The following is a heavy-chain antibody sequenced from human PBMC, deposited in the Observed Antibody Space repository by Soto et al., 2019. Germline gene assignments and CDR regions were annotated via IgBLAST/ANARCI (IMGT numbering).Heavy chain of an antibody. CDR2: MNPNSGNT. V-gene: IGHV1-8*01. CDR3: ARWDYGDYARFDY. J-gene: IGHJ4*02. CDR1: GYTFTSHD. D-gene: IGHD4-17*01. Sequence: QVQLVQSGAEVKKSGASVKVSCKASGYTFTSHDINWVRQATGQGLEWMGWMNPNSGNTGYAQKFQGRVTMTRNTSISTAYMELSSLRSEDTAVYFCARWDYGDYARFDYWGQGTLVTVSS.